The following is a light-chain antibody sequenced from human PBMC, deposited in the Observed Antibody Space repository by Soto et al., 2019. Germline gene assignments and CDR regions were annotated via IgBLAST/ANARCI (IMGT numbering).Light chain of an antibody. CDR2: GSS. CDR1: QSVRSRY. J-gene: IGKJ1*01. CDR3: QQYGTSPQT. V-gene: IGKV3-20*01. Sequence: EIVLTQSTGTLSLSPGERATPSCRASQSVRSRYLAWYQQKPGQAPRLLIYGSSSRPPGIPDRVSGSGSGTEFTLTISRLEPEDFAVYYCQQYGTSPQTFGQGTKVEIK.